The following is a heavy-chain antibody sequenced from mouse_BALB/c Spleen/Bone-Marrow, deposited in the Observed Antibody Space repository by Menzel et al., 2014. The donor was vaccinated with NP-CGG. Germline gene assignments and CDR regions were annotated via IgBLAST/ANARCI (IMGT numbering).Heavy chain of an antibody. CDR1: GYTFTDYN. J-gene: IGHJ3*01. Sequence: VQLQQSGPELVKPGASVKISCKASGYTFTDYNIHWVKQSHGKSLEWIGYIYPYNGGTAYNQKFKSKATLTVDNSSSTAYMELRSLTTEDSAIYYCARGRACYVNYGFAYWGQGTLVTVSA. V-gene: IGHV1S29*02. D-gene: IGHD2-10*01. CDR3: ARGRACYVNYGFAY. CDR2: IYPYNGGT.